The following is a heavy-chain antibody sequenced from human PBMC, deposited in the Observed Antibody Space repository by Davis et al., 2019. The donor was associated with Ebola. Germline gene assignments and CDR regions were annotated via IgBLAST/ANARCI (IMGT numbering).Heavy chain of an antibody. CDR1: GFTFSSYW. J-gene: IGHJ6*02. CDR2: IKQDGSEK. D-gene: IGHD2-2*01. V-gene: IGHV3-7*01. CDR3: ATGLPAARVHYYGMDV. Sequence: GESLKISCAASGFTFSSYWMSWVRQAPGKGLEWVANIKQDGSEKYYVDSVKGRFTISRDNAKNSLYLQMNSLRAEDTAVYYCATGLPAARVHYYGMDVWGQGTTVTVSS.